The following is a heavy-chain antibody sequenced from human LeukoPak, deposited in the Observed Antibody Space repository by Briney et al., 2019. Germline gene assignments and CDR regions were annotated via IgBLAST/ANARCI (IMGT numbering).Heavy chain of an antibody. CDR2: IYYSGST. CDR1: GGSFSGYC. Sequence: SETLSLTCAVYGGSFSGYCWSWIRQPPGKGLEWIGSIYYSGSTYYNPSLKSRVTISVDTSKNQFSLKLSSVTAADTAVYYCARRSLVGELSGGVGFDYWGQGTLVTVSS. V-gene: IGHV4-34*01. CDR3: ARRSLVGELSGGVGFDY. J-gene: IGHJ4*02. D-gene: IGHD3-10*01.